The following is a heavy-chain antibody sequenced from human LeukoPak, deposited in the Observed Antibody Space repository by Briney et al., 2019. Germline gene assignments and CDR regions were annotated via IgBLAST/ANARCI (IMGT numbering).Heavy chain of an antibody. D-gene: IGHD3-10*01. CDR3: ARDRDYGSGYGMDV. V-gene: IGHV3-21*01. CDR1: GLTFSSYS. Sequence: GGSLRLSCSVSGLTFSSYSMSWVRQAPGKGLEWVSSISGNGNYIYYADSVRGRFTISRDNSKNTLYLQMNSLRAEDTAVYYCARDRDYGSGYGMDVWGQGTTVTVSS. CDR2: ISGNGNYI. J-gene: IGHJ6*02.